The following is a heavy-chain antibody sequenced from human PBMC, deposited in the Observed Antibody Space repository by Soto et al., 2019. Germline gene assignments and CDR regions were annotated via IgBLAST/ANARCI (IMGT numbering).Heavy chain of an antibody. Sequence: GGSLRLSCAASGFTFSYYAMHWVRQSPGKGLEWVAIISFDGSNEHYADSVQGRFTISRDNSENTLYLQMNSLRADDTAVYYCARPAATVIFYSGMDVWGQGTTVTVSS. CDR3: ARPAATVIFYSGMDV. D-gene: IGHD4-17*01. J-gene: IGHJ6*02. CDR2: ISFDGSNE. V-gene: IGHV3-30-3*01. CDR1: GFTFSYYA.